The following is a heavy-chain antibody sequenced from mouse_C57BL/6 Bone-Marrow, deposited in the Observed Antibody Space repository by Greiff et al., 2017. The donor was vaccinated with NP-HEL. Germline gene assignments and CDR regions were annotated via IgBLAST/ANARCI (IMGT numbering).Heavy chain of an antibody. CDR1: GYSITSGYY. V-gene: IGHV3-6*01. CDR3: ARDGNYVLFAY. D-gene: IGHD2-1*01. J-gene: IGHJ3*01. Sequence: VQLKESGPGLVKPSQSLSLTCSVTGYSITSGYYWNWIRQFPGNKLEWIGYISYDGSNNYNPSLKNRISITRDTSKNQFFLKLNSVTTEDTATYYCARDGNYVLFAYWGQGTLVTVSA. CDR2: ISYDGSN.